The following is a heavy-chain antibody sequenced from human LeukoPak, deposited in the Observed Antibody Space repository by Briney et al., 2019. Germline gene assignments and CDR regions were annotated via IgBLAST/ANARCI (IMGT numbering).Heavy chain of an antibody. D-gene: IGHD1-26*01. CDR2: IYYSGST. Sequence: SETLSLTCTVSGGSISNKYWSWIRQPPGKGLEWIGYIYYSGSTNYNPSLKSRVTILVDTSKNQFSLKLSSVTAADTAVYYCARITQYRYSGTFRWSNWFDPWGQGTLVTVSS. CDR1: GGSISNKY. J-gene: IGHJ5*02. CDR3: ARITQYRYSGTFRWSNWFDP. V-gene: IGHV4-59*12.